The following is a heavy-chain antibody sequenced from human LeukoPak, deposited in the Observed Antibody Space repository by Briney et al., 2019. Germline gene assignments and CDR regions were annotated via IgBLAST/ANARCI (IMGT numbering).Heavy chain of an antibody. CDR1: GGSISSSSYY. J-gene: IGHJ4*02. D-gene: IGHD6-19*01. V-gene: IGHV4-39*01. CDR2: IYYGGST. CDR3: ARRVLEAVTGTGGFDY. Sequence: SETLSLTCTVSGGSISSSSYYWGWIRQPPGKGLEWIGSIYYGGSTYYNPSLKSRVTISVDTSKNQLSLRLSSVTAADTAVYYCARRVLEAVTGTGGFDYWGQGTLVTVSS.